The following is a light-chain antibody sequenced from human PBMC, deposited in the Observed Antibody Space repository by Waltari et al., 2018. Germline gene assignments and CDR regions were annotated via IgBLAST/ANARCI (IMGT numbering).Light chain of an antibody. V-gene: IGLV1-40*01. CDR2: GNS. CDR3: QSYDSSLSGSV. Sequence: QSGLTQPPSVSGAQGQGAPSPGPGGTPNTGPGYELTWYQLLPGTAPKLLIYGNSNRPSGVPDRFSGSKSGTSASLAITGLQAEDEADYYCQSYDSSLSGSVFGGGTKLTVL. CDR1: TPNTGPGYE. J-gene: IGLJ2*01.